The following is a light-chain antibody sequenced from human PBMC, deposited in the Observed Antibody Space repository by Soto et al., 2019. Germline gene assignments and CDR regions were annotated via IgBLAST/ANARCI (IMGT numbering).Light chain of an antibody. CDR1: QSVSSNY. Sequence: EIVLTQPPGTLSLPQRERALLSSRASQSVSSNYLAWYRQRPGQAPSLLIYGASSRASGIPDRFSGSGSGTDFTLTISILEPEDFTVYCCQQYGSSPRPFGQGTKVDIK. CDR3: QQYGSSPRP. CDR2: GAS. V-gene: IGKV3-20*01. J-gene: IGKJ1*01.